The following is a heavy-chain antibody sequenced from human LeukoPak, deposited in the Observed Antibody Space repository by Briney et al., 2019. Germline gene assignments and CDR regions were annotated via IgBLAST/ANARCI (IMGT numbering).Heavy chain of an antibody. CDR1: GFTFSSYS. CDR3: ARVVAGYKDGDAFDI. J-gene: IGHJ3*02. V-gene: IGHV3-48*01. CDR2: ISSSSSTI. Sequence: PGGSLRLSCAASGFTFSSYSMNWVRQAPGKGLEWVSYISSSSSTIYYADSVKGRFTISRDNAKNSLYLQMNSLRAEDTAVYYCARVVAGYKDGDAFDIWGQGTMVTVSS. D-gene: IGHD6-19*01.